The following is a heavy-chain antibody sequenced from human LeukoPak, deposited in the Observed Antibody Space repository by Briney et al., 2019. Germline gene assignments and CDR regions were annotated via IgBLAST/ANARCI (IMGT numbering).Heavy chain of an antibody. J-gene: IGHJ4*02. CDR3: ARRSHASPAGYSPFFDS. CDR1: GFPFSSYT. Sequence: GGSLRLSCAGSGFPFSSYTINWVRQGPGKGMEWASTISHSGDTYYADSVKGRFTISRDNSKNTVFLQMNSLRAEDTALYFCARRSHASPAGYSPFFDSWGQGTLVTVSS. CDR2: ISHSGDT. D-gene: IGHD6-13*01. V-gene: IGHV3-23*01.